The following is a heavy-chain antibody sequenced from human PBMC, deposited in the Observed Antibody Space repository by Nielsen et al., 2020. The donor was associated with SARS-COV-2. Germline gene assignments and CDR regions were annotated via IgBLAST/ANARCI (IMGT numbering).Heavy chain of an antibody. D-gene: IGHD6-19*01. CDR3: ARQDSSGWFKYDYYMDV. CDR1: GFTFSGPA. Sequence: GESLKISCAASGFTFSGPAMHWVRQASGKGLEWVGRIRSRLNSYATAYAASVKGRFTISREDSSNTAYLQMNSLKTEDTAVYYCARQDSSGWFKYDYYMDVWGKGTTVTVSS. CDR2: IRSRLNSYAT. J-gene: IGHJ6*03. V-gene: IGHV3-73*01.